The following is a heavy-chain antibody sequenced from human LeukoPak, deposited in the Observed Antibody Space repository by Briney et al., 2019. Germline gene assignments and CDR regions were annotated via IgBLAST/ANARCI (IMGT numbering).Heavy chain of an antibody. CDR3: ARESGYAVGDF. J-gene: IGHJ4*02. V-gene: IGHV3-53*01. CDR1: GFTFDDYA. CDR2: IYSDFRT. Sequence: PGRSLRLSCAASGFTFDDYAMHWVRQAPGKGLEWASVIYSDFRTYYADSVKGRFIISKDTSKNTLYLQMNNLRADDTAVYYCARESGYAVGDFWGQGTLVTVSS. D-gene: IGHD5-12*01.